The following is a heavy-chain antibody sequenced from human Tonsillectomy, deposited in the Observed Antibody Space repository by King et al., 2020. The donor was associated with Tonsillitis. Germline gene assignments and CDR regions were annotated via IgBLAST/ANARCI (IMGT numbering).Heavy chain of an antibody. J-gene: IGHJ6*02. CDR1: AFTFSAFG. V-gene: IGHV3-30*02. CDR2: IRLDGNNK. CDR3: ARGADYYYYGMDV. Sequence: VQLVESGGGVVLPGRSLRLSCAASAFTFSAFGMHWVRQAPGKGLEWVAFIRLDGNNKYYADSVKGRFTISRDNSNNTLDLQMDSLRPEDTAVYYCARGADYYYYGMDVWGQGTTVTVSS.